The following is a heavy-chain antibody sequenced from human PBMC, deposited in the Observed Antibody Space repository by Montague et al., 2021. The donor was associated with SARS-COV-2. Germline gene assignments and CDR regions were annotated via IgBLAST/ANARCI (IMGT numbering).Heavy chain of an antibody. J-gene: IGHJ6*02. CDR2: IFYSGTT. CDR1: GGSISTTSYY. V-gene: IGHV4-39*07. D-gene: IGHD1-26*01. CDR3: ASGFKSSYAMDV. Sequence: SETLSLTCTVSGGSISTTSYYWGWIRQPPGKGLEWIASIFYSGTTYYNPSLRSRVTISVQTSKNQFSLTVASVTAADTAIYYCASGFKSSYAMDVWGQGTTVIVSS.